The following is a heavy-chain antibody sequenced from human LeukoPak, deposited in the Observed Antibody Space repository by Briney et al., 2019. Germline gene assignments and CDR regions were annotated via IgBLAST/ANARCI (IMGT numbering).Heavy chain of an antibody. V-gene: IGHV4-34*01. CDR1: GGSFSGYY. J-gene: IGHJ4*02. Sequence: KPSETLSLTCAVYGGSFSGYYWSWIRQPPGKGLEWIGEINHSGSTNYNPSLKSRVTISVDTSKNQFSLKLSSVTAADTAVYYCARKAKNYYGSGSYYIQYYFDYWGQGNLVTVSS. CDR2: INHSGST. D-gene: IGHD3-10*01. CDR3: ARKAKNYYGSGSYYIQYYFDY.